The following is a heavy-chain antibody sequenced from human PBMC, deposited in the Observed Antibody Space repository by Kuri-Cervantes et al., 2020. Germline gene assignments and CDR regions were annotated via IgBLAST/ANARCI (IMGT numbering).Heavy chain of an antibody. V-gene: IGHV1-46*01. CDR1: GYTFTSYC. Sequence: ASVKVSCKASGYTFTSYCMHWVRQAPGQGLEGMGIINPSGGSTSYAQKFQGRVTMTRDTSTSTVYMELSSLRSEDTAVYYCVRGRVGAAVFDFWGQGTLVTVSS. J-gene: IGHJ4*02. CDR2: INPSGGST. CDR3: VRGRVGAAVFDF. D-gene: IGHD1-26*01.